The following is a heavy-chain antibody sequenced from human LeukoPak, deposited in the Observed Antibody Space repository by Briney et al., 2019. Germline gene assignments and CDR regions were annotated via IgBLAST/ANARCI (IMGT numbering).Heavy chain of an antibody. Sequence: ASVKVSCKAFGYTFTTYGVSWVRQAPGQGLEWMGWIDAYSGNTNYVQRFQGRVTMTTDTSTSTAYMELRSLRSDDTAVYYCGRVDMATTKDYWGQGTLVTVSS. D-gene: IGHD5-24*01. V-gene: IGHV1-18*01. CDR1: GYTFTTYG. CDR2: IDAYSGNT. CDR3: GRVDMATTKDY. J-gene: IGHJ4*02.